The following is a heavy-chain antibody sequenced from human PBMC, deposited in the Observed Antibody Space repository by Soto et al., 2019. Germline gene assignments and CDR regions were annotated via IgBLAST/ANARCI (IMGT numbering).Heavy chain of an antibody. CDR2: IYYSGST. Sequence: SETLSLTCTFSCGSIISYYWSWIRQPPGKGLEWIGYIYYSGSTNYNPSLKSRVTISVDTSKNQFSLKLSSVTAADTAVYYCARERNYYGSGSYPDYWGQGTLVTVSS. V-gene: IGHV4-59*01. J-gene: IGHJ4*02. CDR1: CGSIISYY. D-gene: IGHD3-10*01. CDR3: ARERNYYGSGSYPDY.